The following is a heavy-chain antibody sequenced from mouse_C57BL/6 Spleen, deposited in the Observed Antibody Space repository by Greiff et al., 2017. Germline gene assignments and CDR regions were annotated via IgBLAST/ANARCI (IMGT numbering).Heavy chain of an antibody. CDR2: IHPSDSDT. CDR1: GYTFTSYW. V-gene: IGHV1-74*01. CDR3: ATAQATYWYFDV. D-gene: IGHD3-2*02. Sequence: VQLQQPGAELVKPGASVKVSCKASGYTFTSYWMHWVKQRPGQGLEWIGRIHPSDSDTNYNRKFKGKATLTVDKSSSTAYMQLSSLTSEDSAVYYCATAQATYWYFDVWGTGTTVTVSS. J-gene: IGHJ1*03.